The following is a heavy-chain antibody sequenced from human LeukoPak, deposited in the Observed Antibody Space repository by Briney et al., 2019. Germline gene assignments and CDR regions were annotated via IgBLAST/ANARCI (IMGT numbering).Heavy chain of an antibody. V-gene: IGHV3-30*18. CDR2: ISYDGSNE. Sequence: GGSLRLSCAASGFTFSSYGMYWVRQAPGKGLEWGAVISYDGSNEYYADSVKGRFTISRDNSKDTLYLQMNSLRAEDTAVYNCAKDGISGWPRGYFDYWGQGTLVTVSS. CDR1: GFTFSSYG. J-gene: IGHJ4*02. CDR3: AKDGISGWPRGYFDY. D-gene: IGHD6-19*01.